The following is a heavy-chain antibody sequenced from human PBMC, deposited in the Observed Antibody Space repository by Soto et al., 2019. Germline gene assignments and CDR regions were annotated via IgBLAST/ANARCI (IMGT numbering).Heavy chain of an antibody. J-gene: IGHJ4*02. Sequence: ASVKVSCKTSGYTFINYGISWVRQAPGQGPEWMGWISPYNDDTKYAQKFQGRVTMTTDTSTSTAYMELRSLRSDDTAVYYCARGTTVETGSYWGQGTLVTVSS. V-gene: IGHV1-18*01. D-gene: IGHD4-17*01. CDR3: ARGTTVETGSY. CDR2: ISPYNDDT. CDR1: GYTFINYG.